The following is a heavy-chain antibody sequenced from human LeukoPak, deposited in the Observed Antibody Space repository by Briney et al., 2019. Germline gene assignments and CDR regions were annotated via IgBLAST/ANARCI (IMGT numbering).Heavy chain of an antibody. D-gene: IGHD4-17*01. CDR3: ARGIYGDYGADYYYYYMDV. CDR2: MNPNSGNT. CDR1: GYTFTSYD. J-gene: IGHJ6*03. Sequence: GASVKVSCTASGYTFTSYDINWVRQATGQGLEWMGWMNPNSGNTGYAQKFQGRVTMTRNTSISTAYMELSSLRSEDTAVYYCARGIYGDYGADYYYYYMDVWGKGTTVTVSS. V-gene: IGHV1-8*01.